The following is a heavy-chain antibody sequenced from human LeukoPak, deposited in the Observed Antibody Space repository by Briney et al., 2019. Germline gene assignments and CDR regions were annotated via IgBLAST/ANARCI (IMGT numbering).Heavy chain of an antibody. V-gene: IGHV3-74*01. CDR3: ARGNRGGLDY. CDR1: RFTFSGYW. D-gene: IGHD2/OR15-2a*01. J-gene: IGHJ4*02. Sequence: GSLRLSCTASRFTFSGYWMHWVRQAPGKGLVWVSGINRDGSGTSYADSVKGRFTIARDNAKNTLDLQMNSLRGEDIAVYYCARGNRGGLDYWGQGTLVTVSS. CDR2: INRDGSGT.